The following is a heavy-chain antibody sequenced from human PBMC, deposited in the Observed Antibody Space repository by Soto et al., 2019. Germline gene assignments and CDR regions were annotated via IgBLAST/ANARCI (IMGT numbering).Heavy chain of an antibody. CDR3: ARDQYSWNDDYYYYGMDV. D-gene: IGHD1-1*01. CDR2: IIPIFGTA. J-gene: IGHJ6*02. CDR1: GGTFSSYA. V-gene: IGHV1-69*01. Sequence: QVQLVQSGAEVKKPGSSVKVSCKASGGTFSSYAISWVRQAPGQGLEWMGGIIPIFGTANYAQKLQGRVTITADESTSTAYMELSSLRSEDTAVYYCARDQYSWNDDYYYYGMDVWGQGTTVTVSS.